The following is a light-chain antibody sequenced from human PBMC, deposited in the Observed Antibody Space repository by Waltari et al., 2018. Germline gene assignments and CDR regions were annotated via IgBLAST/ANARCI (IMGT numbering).Light chain of an antibody. Sequence: QSALTQPPSASGTPGQTVTIFCSGGNSNIGSNVVNWYQQVPGTAPKLLIYRNTYRPSGVPDRFSGSKSVTSASLAISGIQSDDEGDYYCATWDDRLTGVVFGGGTQVTVL. V-gene: IGLV1-44*01. CDR3: ATWDDRLTGVV. J-gene: IGLJ2*01. CDR1: NSNIGSNV. CDR2: RNT.